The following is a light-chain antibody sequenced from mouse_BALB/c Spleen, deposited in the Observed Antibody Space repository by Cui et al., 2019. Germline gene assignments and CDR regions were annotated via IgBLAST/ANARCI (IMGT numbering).Light chain of an antibody. J-gene: IGKJ1*01. V-gene: IGKV4-74*01. Sequence: QIVLTQSPAIMSAALGERVTMTCTASSSVSSSYLHWYQQKPGSSPKLWIYSTSNLASGVPARFSGSGSGTSYSLTISSMEAEDAATYYCHQYHRSQGTFGGGTKLEIK. CDR3: HQYHRSQGT. CDR1: SSVSSSY. CDR2: STS.